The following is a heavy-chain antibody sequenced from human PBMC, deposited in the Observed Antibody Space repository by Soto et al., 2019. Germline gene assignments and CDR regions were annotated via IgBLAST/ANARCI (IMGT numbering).Heavy chain of an antibody. V-gene: IGHV4-4*02. D-gene: IGHD3-10*01. CDR3: ARLVYDTRLNYMYFDF. CDR1: GVSISSGNW. Sequence: SETLSLTCAVSGVSISSGNWWTWVRQTPQRGLEYIGEIFHDGTAHSYPSFERRVAISVDTSKNQFSLKLTSVTAADTAIYFCARLVYDTRLNYMYFDFWGQGALVTVSS. CDR2: IFHDGTA. J-gene: IGHJ4*02.